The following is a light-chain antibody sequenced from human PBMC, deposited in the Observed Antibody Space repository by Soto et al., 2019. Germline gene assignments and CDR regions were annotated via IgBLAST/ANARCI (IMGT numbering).Light chain of an antibody. J-gene: IGLJ3*02. CDR2: DNS. CDR3: ATWDDSLNAWV. Sequence: QSVLTQPPSASGTPGQGVIISCSGSSSNIGSNTVSWYQQLPGTAPRLLTNDNSQRPSGIPDRFSGSKSRTSASLAISGLQSDDEADYYCATWDDSLNAWVFGGGTKLTVL. CDR1: SSNIGSNT. V-gene: IGLV1-44*01.